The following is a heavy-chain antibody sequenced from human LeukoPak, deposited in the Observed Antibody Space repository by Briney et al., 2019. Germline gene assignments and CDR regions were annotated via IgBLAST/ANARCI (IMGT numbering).Heavy chain of an antibody. D-gene: IGHD6-19*01. CDR1: GFTFSSYA. CDR2: ISGSGGST. J-gene: IGHJ4*02. CDR3: ANGRSAVAGTPEFDY. Sequence: GGSLRVSCAASGFTFSSYAMSWVRQAPGKGLEWVSAISGSGGSTYYADSVKGRFTISRDNSKNTVFLQMNSLRAEDTAIYYCANGRSAVAGTPEFDYWGQGTLVTVSS. V-gene: IGHV3-23*01.